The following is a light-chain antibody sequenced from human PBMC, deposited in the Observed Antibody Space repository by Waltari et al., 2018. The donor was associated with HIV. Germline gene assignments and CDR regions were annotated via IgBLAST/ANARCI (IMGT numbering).Light chain of an antibody. V-gene: IGLV6-57*04. CDR2: ENN. CDR1: SGRIARNY. Sequence: NFMLTQPPSVPASPGKTVTISCTRRSGRIARNYLQWYQQRPGGAPTTVIYENNQRPSGVPDRFSGSIDSSSNSASLTISGLKTDDEADYYCQSYFASNDVIFGGGTTLTVL. J-gene: IGLJ2*01. CDR3: QSYFASNDVI.